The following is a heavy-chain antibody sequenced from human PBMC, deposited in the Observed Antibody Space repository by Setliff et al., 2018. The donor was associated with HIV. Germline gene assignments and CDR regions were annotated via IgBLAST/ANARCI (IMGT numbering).Heavy chain of an antibody. Sequence: SVKVSCKASGGTFSNYGFAWVRQAPGQGLEWMGGIIPIFGSADYAQKFQGRVTISADESTSTVYLELSSLTSDDTAMYYCAGYREGYCSGDNCYSGNESWGQGTLVTVSS. J-gene: IGHJ5*02. CDR2: IIPIFGSA. V-gene: IGHV1-69*13. CDR3: AGYREGYCSGDNCYSGNES. CDR1: GGTFSNYG. D-gene: IGHD2-15*01.